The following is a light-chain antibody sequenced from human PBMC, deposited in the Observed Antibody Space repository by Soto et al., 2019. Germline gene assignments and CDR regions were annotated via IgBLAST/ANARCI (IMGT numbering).Light chain of an antibody. CDR3: TSYTGSTTLV. Sequence: QSALTQPASVSGSPGQSITIFCSGTSSDVGGYEYVSWHQQHPGKAPKVMIYDVSNRPSGVSSPFSGSKSGNTASLTISGLQAEDEADYYCTSYTGSTTLVFGTGTKLTVL. CDR1: SSDVGGYEY. V-gene: IGLV2-14*03. CDR2: DVS. J-gene: IGLJ1*01.